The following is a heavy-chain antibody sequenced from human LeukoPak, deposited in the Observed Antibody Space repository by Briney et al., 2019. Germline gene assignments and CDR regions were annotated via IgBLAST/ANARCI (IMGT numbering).Heavy chain of an antibody. CDR2: ISVGSDVI. Sequence: PGGSLRLSCAVSGLTFSNSAMSWVRQAPGKGLEWVSAISVGSDVIYYADSVKGRFAISRDNSKHTVYLQMDSLRAEDTAVYYCAKDDAYVVVTAVADYWGQGTLVTVSS. CDR1: GLTFSNSA. J-gene: IGHJ4*02. D-gene: IGHD2-21*02. V-gene: IGHV3-23*01. CDR3: AKDDAYVVVTAVADY.